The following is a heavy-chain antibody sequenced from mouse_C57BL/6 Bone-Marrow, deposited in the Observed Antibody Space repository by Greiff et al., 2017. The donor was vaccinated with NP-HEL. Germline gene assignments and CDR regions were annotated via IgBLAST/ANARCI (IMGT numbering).Heavy chain of an antibody. D-gene: IGHD2-4*01. CDR1: GFTFSSYA. CDR3: ARGYYDSDY. V-gene: IGHV5-4*03. J-gene: IGHJ2*01. CDR2: ISDGGSYT. Sequence: EVKLVESGGGLVKPGGSLKLSCAASGFTFSSYAMSWVRQTPEKRLEWVATISDGGSYTYYPDNVKGRFTISRYNAKNNLYLQMSHLKSEDTAMYYCARGYYDSDYWGQGTTLTVSS.